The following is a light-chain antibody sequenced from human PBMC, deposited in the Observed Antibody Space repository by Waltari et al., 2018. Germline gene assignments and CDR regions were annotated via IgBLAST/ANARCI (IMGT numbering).Light chain of an antibody. CDR2: DKN. J-gene: IGLJ2*01. Sequence: SSELTQDPAVSVALGQTVRITCQGDSLRSHYASWYQQRPGQAPIPVIYDKNTRPSGVPDRFSGSSSHNTGSLTITGAQAEDEASYYCHSRDASGVAGSFGGGTKLTVL. V-gene: IGLV3-19*01. CDR1: SLRSHY. CDR3: HSRDASGVAGS.